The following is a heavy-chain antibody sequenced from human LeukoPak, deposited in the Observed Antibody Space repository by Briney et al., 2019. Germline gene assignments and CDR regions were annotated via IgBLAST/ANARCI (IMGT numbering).Heavy chain of an antibody. CDR1: GASISSGSYY. Sequence: SETLSLTCTVSGASISSGSYYWSWIRQPAGKGLEWIGRVYTSGSTNYNPSLKSRVNISLDTPKNQFSLKLISVTAADTAVYFCARDPRSISMVRGEDYWGQGTLVTVSS. D-gene: IGHD3-10*01. J-gene: IGHJ4*02. CDR2: VYTSGST. CDR3: ARDPRSISMVRGEDY. V-gene: IGHV4-61*02.